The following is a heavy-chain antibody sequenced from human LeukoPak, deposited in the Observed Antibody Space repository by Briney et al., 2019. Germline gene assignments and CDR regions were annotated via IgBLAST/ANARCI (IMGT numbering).Heavy chain of an antibody. CDR3: AKEDGNYGSGRYYYFDY. CDR2: ISYDGSNK. Sequence: GGSLRLSCAASGFTFSSYAMHWVRQAPGKGLEGVAVISYDGSNKYYADSVKGRFTISRDNSKSTLYLVMNSLRAEDTAVYYCAKEDGNYGSGRYYYFDYWGRGTLVTVSS. D-gene: IGHD3-10*01. CDR1: GFTFSSYA. V-gene: IGHV3-30*04. J-gene: IGHJ4*02.